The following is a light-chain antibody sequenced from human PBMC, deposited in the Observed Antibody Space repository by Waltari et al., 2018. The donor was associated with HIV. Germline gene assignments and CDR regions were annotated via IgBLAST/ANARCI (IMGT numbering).Light chain of an antibody. CDR2: GSS. CDR3: QSYDSSLSDVV. Sequence: QSVLTQPPPVSGPPGQRVTIPCTGNSSNTGAGYDVHWYQQLPRTAPKLLLYGSSNRPSGVPDRFSGSKSGTSASLAITGLQAEDEADYYCQSYDSSLSDVVFGGGTKLTVL. J-gene: IGLJ2*01. V-gene: IGLV1-40*01. CDR1: SSNTGAGYD.